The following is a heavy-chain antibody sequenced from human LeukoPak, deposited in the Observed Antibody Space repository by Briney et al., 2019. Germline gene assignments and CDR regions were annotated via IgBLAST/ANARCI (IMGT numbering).Heavy chain of an antibody. J-gene: IGHJ6*03. V-gene: IGHV4-34*01. Sequence: SETLSLTCAVYGGSFSGYYWNWIRQPPGKGLEWIGEINHSGSTNYNPSLKSRVTISVDTSKNQFSLKLTSVTAADTAVYYCARGRYDYGDYFRSGALTSSYYYMDVWGKGTTVTVSS. D-gene: IGHD4-17*01. CDR2: INHSGST. CDR1: GGSFSGYY. CDR3: ARGRYDYGDYFRSGALTSSYYYMDV.